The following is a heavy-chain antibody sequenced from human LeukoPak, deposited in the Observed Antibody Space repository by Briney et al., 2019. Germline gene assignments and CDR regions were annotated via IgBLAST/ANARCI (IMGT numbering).Heavy chain of an antibody. V-gene: IGHV4-30-4*01. CDR3: ARWRGYFGWFYFDY. J-gene: IGHJ4*02. CDR2: IYYSGST. D-gene: IGHD3-9*01. CDR1: GGSISSGDYY. Sequence: SETLSLTCTVSGGSISSGDYYWSWIRQPPGKGLEWIGYIYYSGSTYYNPSLKSRVTISVDTSKNQFSLKLSSVTAADTAVYYCARWRGYFGWFYFDYWGQGTLVTVSS.